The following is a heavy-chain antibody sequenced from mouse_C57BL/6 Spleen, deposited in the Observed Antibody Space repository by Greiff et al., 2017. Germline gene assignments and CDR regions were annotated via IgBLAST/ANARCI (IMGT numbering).Heavy chain of an antibody. J-gene: IGHJ4*01. Sequence: VQLQQSGAELVRPGASVTLSCKASGYTFTDYEMHWVKQTPVHGLEWIGAIDPETGGTAYNQKFKGKAILTADKSSRKAYLELRSLTSEDSAVYYCTRSLPFTPYCYAIDYWGQGTSVTVSS. D-gene: IGHD2-10*01. V-gene: IGHV1-15*01. CDR3: TRSLPFTPYCYAIDY. CDR1: GYTFTDYE. CDR2: IDPETGGT.